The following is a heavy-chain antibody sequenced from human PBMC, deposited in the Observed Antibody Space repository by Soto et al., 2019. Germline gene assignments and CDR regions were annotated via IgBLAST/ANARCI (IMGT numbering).Heavy chain of an antibody. CDR1: GFTFSSYA. CDR2: IGGGGGST. Sequence: PGGSLRLSCEASGFTFSSYAMSWVRQAPGKGLVWVSAIGGGGGSTYYADSVKGRFSISRDNSKNTLYLQMNSLRAEDTAIYYCARDRYGSSSYYFDYWGQGALVTVSS. D-gene: IGHD2-2*01. V-gene: IGHV3-23*01. J-gene: IGHJ4*02. CDR3: ARDRYGSSSYYFDY.